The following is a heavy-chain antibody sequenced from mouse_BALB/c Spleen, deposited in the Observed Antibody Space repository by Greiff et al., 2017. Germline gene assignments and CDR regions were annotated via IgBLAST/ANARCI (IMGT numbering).Heavy chain of an antibody. V-gene: IGHV5-17*02. Sequence: EVKLQESGGGLVQPGGSRKLSCAASGFTFSSFGMHWVRQAPEKGLEWVAYISSGSSTIYYADTVKGRFTISRDNPKNTLFLQMTSLRSEDTAMYYCARSPSYYAMDYWGQGTSVTVSS. CDR2: ISSGSSTI. CDR1: GFTFSSFG. J-gene: IGHJ4*01. CDR3: ARSPSYYAMDY.